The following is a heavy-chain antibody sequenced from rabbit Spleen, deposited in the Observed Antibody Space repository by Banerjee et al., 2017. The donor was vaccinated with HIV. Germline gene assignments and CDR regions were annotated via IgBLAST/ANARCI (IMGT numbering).Heavy chain of an antibody. Sequence: QSLEESGGDLVKPGTSRTLTCTASEFSFSISYWICWVRQAPGKGLEWIACIYAGGSDSTYYASWAKGRFTISKTSSTTVTLQMTSLTAADTATYFCARDLTSVIGWNFKLWGQGTLVTVS. CDR1: EFSFSISYW. V-gene: IGHV1S40*01. D-gene: IGHD1-1*01. CDR3: ARDLTSVIGWNFKL. J-gene: IGHJ4*01. CDR2: IYAGGSDST.